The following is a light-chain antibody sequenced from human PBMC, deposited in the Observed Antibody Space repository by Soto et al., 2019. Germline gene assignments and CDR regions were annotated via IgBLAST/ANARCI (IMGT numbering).Light chain of an antibody. CDR2: GAS. CDR3: QQFASSPRT. V-gene: IGKV3-20*01. J-gene: IGKJ1*01. Sequence: EILLTQSPGTLSLSPGERATLFCRASQSVAPSQLAWYQQKPGQAPRLLIGASSRATGIPDRFSASGSGTDLTLTISRLEPEDFAVYYCQQFASSPRTFGRGTKVDIK. CDR1: QSVAPSQ.